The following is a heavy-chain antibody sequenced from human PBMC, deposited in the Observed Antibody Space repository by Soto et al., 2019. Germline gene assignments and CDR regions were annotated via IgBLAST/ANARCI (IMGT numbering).Heavy chain of an antibody. CDR2: ISRDGRST. V-gene: IGHV3-64D*08. D-gene: IGHD2-2*01. CDR3: VKQAHPFITTLVVLIFDC. J-gene: IGHJ4*01. Sequence: GKELEYVSAISRDGRSTFYADSVKGRFTISRDNSKNTLYLRMNSLRSDDTAVYYCVKQAHPFITTLVVLIFDCWG.